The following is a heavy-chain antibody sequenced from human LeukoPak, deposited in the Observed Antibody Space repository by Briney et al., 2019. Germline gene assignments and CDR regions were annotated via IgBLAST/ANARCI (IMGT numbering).Heavy chain of an antibody. V-gene: IGHV1-18*01. CDR3: ARDLGYTYGDYFDY. D-gene: IGHD5-18*01. CDR1: GYTFTSYG. CDR2: ISAYNGNT. J-gene: IGHJ4*02. Sequence: ASVKVPCKASGYTFTSYGISWVRQAPGQGLEWMGWISAYNGNTNYAQKLQGRVTMTTDTSSSTAYMELRSLRSDDTAVYYCARDLGYTYGDYFDYWGQGTLVTVSS.